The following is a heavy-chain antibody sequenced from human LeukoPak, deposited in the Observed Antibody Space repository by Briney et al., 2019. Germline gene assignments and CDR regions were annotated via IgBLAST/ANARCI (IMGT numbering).Heavy chain of an antibody. D-gene: IGHD3-22*01. CDR1: GGSISSYY. J-gene: IGHJ1*01. V-gene: IGHV4-4*07. CDR2: IYPSGST. Sequence: SGTLSIPSCVAGGSISSYYWRWVRQPAGKGRGGIGRIYPSGSTNYTPSLKRRVTMSVDTSKNQFSLKLTSVTAADTAVYYCARGGYDSSGYPFEYFQHWGQGTLVTVSS. CDR3: ARGGYDSSGYPFEYFQH.